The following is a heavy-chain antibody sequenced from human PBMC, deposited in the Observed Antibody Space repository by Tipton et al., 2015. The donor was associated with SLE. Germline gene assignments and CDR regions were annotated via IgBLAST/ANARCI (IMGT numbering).Heavy chain of an antibody. J-gene: IGHJ4*02. CDR3: ATYFYDATGYQSVDD. CDR1: GVSISDHY. CDR2: VFYSGSS. Sequence: PGLVKPSETPSLTCTVSGVSISDHYWTWIRQPPGKGLEWLAYVFYSGSSNFNRAHYNPSLMGRVTISVDTSKNQFSLHLTSVTSADTAVYYCATYFYDATGYQSVDDWGQGALVTVSS. V-gene: IGHV4-59*11. D-gene: IGHD3-22*01.